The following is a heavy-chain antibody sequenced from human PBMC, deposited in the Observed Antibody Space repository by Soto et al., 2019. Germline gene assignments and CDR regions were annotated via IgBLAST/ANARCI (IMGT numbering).Heavy chain of an antibody. CDR1: GYTLTELS. CDR3: ARAVAVAADFDY. V-gene: IGHV1-24*01. D-gene: IGHD6-19*01. J-gene: IGHJ4*02. Sequence: VASVKVSCKVSGYTLTELSMHWVRQAPGKGLEWMGGFDPEDGETIYAQKFQGRVTMTEDTSTDTAYMELSSLRSEDTAVYYCARAVAVAADFDYWGQGTLVTVSS. CDR2: FDPEDGET.